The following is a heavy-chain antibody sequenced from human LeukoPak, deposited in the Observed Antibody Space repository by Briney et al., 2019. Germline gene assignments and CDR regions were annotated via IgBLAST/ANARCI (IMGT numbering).Heavy chain of an antibody. J-gene: IGHJ4*02. V-gene: IGHV1-2*02. D-gene: IGHD6-19*01. CDR1: GYTFSGYY. CDR2: INPKSGGT. Sequence: ASVKVSCKASGYTFSGYYMHWVRQAPGQGLEWMGWINPKSGGTNYAQKFQGRVTMTRDTSISTAYMELSRLRFDDTAVYYCARGSRTGWYYFDYWGQGTLVTVSS. CDR3: ARGSRTGWYYFDY.